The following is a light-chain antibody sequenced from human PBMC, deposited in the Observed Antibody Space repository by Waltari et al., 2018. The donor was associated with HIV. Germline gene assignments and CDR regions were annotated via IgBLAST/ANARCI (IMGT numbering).Light chain of an antibody. CDR2: AAS. CDR3: QQYYSISLT. CDR1: KRDLPSSENKNIRNY. Sequence: IVMTQYPDSLAVSLCERATINCRSSKRDLPSSENKNIRNYLAWYQEKPGQAPKLLIYAASTLQSGVPDRFSGSGSGTDFTLTVSSLQAEDVAVYYCQQYYSISLTFGGGTRVEIK. V-gene: IGKV4-1*01. J-gene: IGKJ4*02.